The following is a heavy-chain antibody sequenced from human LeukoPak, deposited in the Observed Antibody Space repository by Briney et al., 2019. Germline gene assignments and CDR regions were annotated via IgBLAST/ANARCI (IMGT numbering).Heavy chain of an antibody. CDR1: GFTFSNAW. J-gene: IGHJ3*02. CDR3: TTDGEGARELLREDAFDI. D-gene: IGHD1-26*01. CDR2: IKSKTDGGTT. V-gene: IGHV3-15*07. Sequence: GGSLRLSCAASGFTFSNAWMNWVRQAPGKGLEWVGRIKSKTDGGTTDYAAPVKGRFTISRDDSKNTLYLQMNSLKTEDTAVYYSTTDGEGARELLREDAFDIWGQGTMVTVSS.